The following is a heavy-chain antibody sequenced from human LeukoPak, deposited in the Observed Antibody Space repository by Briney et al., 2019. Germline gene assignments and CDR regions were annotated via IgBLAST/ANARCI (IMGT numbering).Heavy chain of an antibody. D-gene: IGHD3-9*01. J-gene: IGHJ4*02. V-gene: IGHV3-21*01. CDR2: ISSRSSYI. CDR3: ARGSYDILTGYYQYYFDY. Sequence: PGGSLRLSCAASGFTFSSYSMNWVRQAPGKGLEWVSSISSRSSYIYYADSVKGRFTISRDNAKNSLYLQMNSLRAEDTAVYYCARGSYDILTGYYQYYFDYWGQGTLVTVSS. CDR1: GFTFSSYS.